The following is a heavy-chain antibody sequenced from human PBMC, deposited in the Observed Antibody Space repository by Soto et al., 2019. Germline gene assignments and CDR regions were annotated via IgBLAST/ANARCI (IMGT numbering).Heavy chain of an antibody. CDR1: GGSISSSNW. CDR3: ARGSNSSSWSPFDY. D-gene: IGHD6-13*01. V-gene: IGHV4-4*02. CDR2: IYHSGST. J-gene: IGHJ4*02. Sequence: SETLSLTCAVSGGSISSSNWWSWVRQPPGKGLEWIGEIYHSGSTNYNPSLKSRVTISVDKSKNQFSLKLSSVTAADTAVYYCARGSNSSSWSPFDYSGQGTLVTVSS.